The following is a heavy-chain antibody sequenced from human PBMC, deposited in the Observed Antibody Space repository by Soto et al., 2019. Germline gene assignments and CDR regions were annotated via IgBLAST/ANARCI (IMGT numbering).Heavy chain of an antibody. D-gene: IGHD3-10*01. Sequence: EVQLLESGGGLVQPGGSLRLSCAASGFTFSSYAMSWVRQAPGKGLEWVSAISGSGGITYYADYVKGRFTISRDNSKNTLYLQLNSLRAEDTAVYYCAKDHRITMVRGVITIDYWGQGTMVTVSS. V-gene: IGHV3-23*01. CDR2: ISGSGGIT. CDR1: GFTFSSYA. CDR3: AKDHRITMVRGVITIDY. J-gene: IGHJ4*02.